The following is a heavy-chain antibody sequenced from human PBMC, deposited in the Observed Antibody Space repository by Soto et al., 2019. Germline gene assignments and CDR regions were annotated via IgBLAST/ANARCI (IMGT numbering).Heavy chain of an antibody. Sequence: QVHLIQSGAEVKKPGASVKVSCKVSGYTLTELSMHWVRQAPGKGLEWMGGFDPEDGKTTSAQKFQGRVTVTEDTSTDTASMALSSLRSEDTAVYYCVAGGTRRLQSPFDYWGQGTLVTVSS. CDR1: GYTLTELS. J-gene: IGHJ4*02. CDR2: FDPEDGKT. D-gene: IGHD1-1*01. V-gene: IGHV1-24*01. CDR3: VAGGTRRLQSPFDY.